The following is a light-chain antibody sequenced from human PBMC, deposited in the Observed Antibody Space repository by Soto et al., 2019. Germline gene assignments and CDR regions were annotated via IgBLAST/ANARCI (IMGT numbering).Light chain of an antibody. Sequence: SYELTPPPSVSVSPGQTASITCSGDKLGDKYACWYQQKPGQSPVLVIYEDNKRPSGIPERFSGSNSGNTATLTIRGTQPMDEADYYCQAWDSSTHYVFGSGTKLTVL. V-gene: IGLV3-1*01. CDR3: QAWDSSTHYV. CDR1: KLGDKY. J-gene: IGLJ1*01. CDR2: EDN.